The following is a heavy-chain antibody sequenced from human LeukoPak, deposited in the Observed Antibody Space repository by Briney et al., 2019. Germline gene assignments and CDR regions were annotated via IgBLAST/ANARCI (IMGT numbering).Heavy chain of an antibody. V-gene: IGHV4-61*02. CDR2: IYTSGST. CDR3: ARGVAADVWFDP. J-gene: IGHJ5*02. CDR1: GGSISSSSYY. Sequence: PSETLSLTCTVSGGSISSSSYYWNWIRQPAGKGLEWIGRIYTSGSTNYNPSLKSRVTISLDTSKNQFSLNLTSVTAADTAVYYCARGVAADVWFDPWGQGTLVTVSS. D-gene: IGHD2-15*01.